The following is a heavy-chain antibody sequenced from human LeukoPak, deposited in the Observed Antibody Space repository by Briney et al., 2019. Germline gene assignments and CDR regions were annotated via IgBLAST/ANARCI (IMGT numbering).Heavy chain of an antibody. D-gene: IGHD6-13*01. Sequence: SETLSPTCAVYGGSFSGYYWSWIRQPPGKGLEWIGEINHSGSTNYNPSLKSRVTISVDTSKNQFSLKLSSVTAADTAVYYCATGRIAAAATVYYFDYWGQGTLVTVSS. CDR1: GGSFSGYY. V-gene: IGHV4-34*01. J-gene: IGHJ4*02. CDR3: ATGRIAAAATVYYFDY. CDR2: INHSGST.